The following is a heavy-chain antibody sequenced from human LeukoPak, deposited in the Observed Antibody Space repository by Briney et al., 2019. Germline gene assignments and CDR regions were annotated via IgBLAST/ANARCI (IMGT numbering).Heavy chain of an antibody. CDR2: IRNDGRNK. CDR3: AKGLRKLIVGSTEYYFDY. D-gene: IGHD1-26*01. CDR1: GFTFSSYG. J-gene: IGHJ4*02. V-gene: IGHV3-30*02. Sequence: GGSLRLSCGAPGFTFSSYGMHWVRQAPGKGLEWVAFIRNDGRNKYYADSVKGRFTISRDDSKNTLYLQMNSLRAEDTAVYYCAKGLRKLIVGSTEYYFDYWGQGTLVTVSS.